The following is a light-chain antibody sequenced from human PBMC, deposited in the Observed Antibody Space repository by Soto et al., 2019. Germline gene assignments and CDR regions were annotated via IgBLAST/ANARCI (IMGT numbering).Light chain of an antibody. J-gene: IGKJ5*01. CDR3: QQYNNWPQIT. Sequence: EIVMTQSPATLSVSLGERATLSCRASQSVSSYLAWYQQTPGQAPRLIIYGASTRATGIPARFSGSGSGTEFTLTLSSLQSEDFAVYDCQQYNNWPQITFGQGTRLDIK. V-gene: IGKV3-15*01. CDR2: GAS. CDR1: QSVSSY.